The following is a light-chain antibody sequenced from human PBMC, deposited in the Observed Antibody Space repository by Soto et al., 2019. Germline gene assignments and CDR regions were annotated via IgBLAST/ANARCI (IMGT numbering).Light chain of an antibody. Sequence: GTLSLSPGERATLSCRASQSVTSNSLAWYQQKVGRAPRVLIYGASNRATGIPGRFSGSGSGTDFTLTISILEPEDSAVYYCQQYGSSGTFGQGTKVDIK. V-gene: IGKV3-20*01. CDR3: QQYGSSGT. CDR1: QSVTSNS. CDR2: GAS. J-gene: IGKJ1*01.